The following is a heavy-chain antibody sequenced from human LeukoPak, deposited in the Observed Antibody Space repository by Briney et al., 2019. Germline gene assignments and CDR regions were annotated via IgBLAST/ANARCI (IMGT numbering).Heavy chain of an antibody. CDR2: IYDSGTT. J-gene: IGHJ4*02. Sequence: SETLSLTCTVSGGSISSNYWSWIRQPPGKGLEWIGYIYDSGTTNYNPSLKSRATISEDMSKNQFSLKVRSVTAADTAVYYCARSTGGWTYFDHWGQGILVTVSS. CDR1: GGSISSNY. CDR3: ARSTGGWTYFDH. D-gene: IGHD6-19*01. V-gene: IGHV4-59*01.